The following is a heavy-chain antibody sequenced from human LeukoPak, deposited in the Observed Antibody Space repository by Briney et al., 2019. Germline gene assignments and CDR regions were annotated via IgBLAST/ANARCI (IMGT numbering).Heavy chain of an antibody. Sequence: GGSLRLSCAVSGFAFSSLAMHWVRQAPGKGLEWVAFISYDGNNQYYADSVKGRFTISRDNSKNTLYLQMNNLRSEDTAVYYCARDLSLARGLRCPPGYWGQGTLVTVSS. D-gene: IGHD4-17*01. CDR2: ISYDGNNQ. CDR3: ARDLSLARGLRCPPGY. J-gene: IGHJ4*02. CDR1: GFAFSSLA. V-gene: IGHV3-30-3*01.